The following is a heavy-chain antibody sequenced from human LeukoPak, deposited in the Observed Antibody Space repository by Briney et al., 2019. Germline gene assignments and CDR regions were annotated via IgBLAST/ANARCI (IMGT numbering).Heavy chain of an antibody. Sequence: ASVTVSCTASGYTFTSYDINWVRQAPGQGLEWMGWMNPNSGNTGYAQKFQGRVTMTRNTSISTAYMELSSLRSEDTAVYYCARVPIAYCGGDCSNNWFDPWGQGTLVTVSS. CDR2: MNPNSGNT. J-gene: IGHJ5*02. D-gene: IGHD2-21*02. CDR3: ARVPIAYCGGDCSNNWFDP. CDR1: GYTFTSYD. V-gene: IGHV1-8*01.